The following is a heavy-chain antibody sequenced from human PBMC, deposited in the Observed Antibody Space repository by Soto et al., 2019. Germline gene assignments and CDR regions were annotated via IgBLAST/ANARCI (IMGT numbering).Heavy chain of an antibody. D-gene: IGHD2-15*01. J-gene: IGHJ4*02. V-gene: IGHV4-34*01. CDR3: ARVRGQGIVVVVAATASPLYYFDY. CDR1: GGSFSGYY. CDR2: INHSGST. Sequence: PSETLSLTCAVYGGSFSGYYWSWIRQPPGKGLEWIGEINHSGSTNYNPSLKSRVTISVDTSKNQFSLKLSSVTAADTAVYYCARVRGQGIVVVVAATASPLYYFDYWGQGTLVTVSS.